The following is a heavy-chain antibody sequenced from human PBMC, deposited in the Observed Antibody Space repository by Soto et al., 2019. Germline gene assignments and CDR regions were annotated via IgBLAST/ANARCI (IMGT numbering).Heavy chain of an antibody. Sequence: GGSLRLSCAASGFTVSSNYMSWVRQAPGKGLEWVSVIYSGGSTYYADSVKGRFTISRDNSKNTRYLQMNSLRAEDTAVYYCARSHITIFGVVEYDAFDIWGQGTMVTVSS. CDR2: IYSGGST. CDR1: GFTVSSNY. CDR3: ARSHITIFGVVEYDAFDI. J-gene: IGHJ3*02. V-gene: IGHV3-66*01. D-gene: IGHD3-3*01.